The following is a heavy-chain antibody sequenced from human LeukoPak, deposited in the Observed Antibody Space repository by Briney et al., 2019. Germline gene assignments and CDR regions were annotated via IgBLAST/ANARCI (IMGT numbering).Heavy chain of an antibody. CDR1: GGSFSGYY. CDR2: IYYSGST. V-gene: IGHV4-34*01. Sequence: PSETLSLTCAVYGGSFSGYYWGWIRQPPGKGLEWIGSIYYSGSTYYNPSLKSRVTISVDTSKNQVSLKLTSVTAADTAVYYCARHQLGSTRSMDVWGKGTTVTISS. J-gene: IGHJ6*03. CDR3: ARHQLGSTRSMDV. D-gene: IGHD1-26*01.